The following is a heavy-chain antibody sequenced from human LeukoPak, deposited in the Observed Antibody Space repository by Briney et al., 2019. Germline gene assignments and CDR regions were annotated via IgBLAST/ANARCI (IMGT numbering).Heavy chain of an antibody. CDR1: GGSINSGDYY. V-gene: IGHV4-61*02. J-gene: IGHJ4*02. D-gene: IGHD1-26*01. CDR3: ARNKIYTGGYGSIFDY. Sequence: PSQTLSLTCTVSGGSINSGDYYWSWIRQSPGKGLEWIGRIYTSGSTNYNPSLKSRVTISVNTSKNQFSLKLSSVTAADTAVYYCARNKIYTGGYGSIFDYWGQGTLVTVSS. CDR2: IYTSGST.